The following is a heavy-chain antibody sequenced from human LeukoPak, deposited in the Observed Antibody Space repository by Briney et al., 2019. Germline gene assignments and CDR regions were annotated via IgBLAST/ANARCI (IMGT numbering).Heavy chain of an antibody. V-gene: IGHV3-23*01. CDR3: AKHDGGSKKGNDH. D-gene: IGHD4-23*01. J-gene: IGHJ4*02. CDR2: ISGSGDST. Sequence: GGSLRLSCAASGFTFRIYAMSWVREAPGRGLEWVSAISGSGDSTYYADSVKGRFTISRDNSKNTLYLQMNSLRAEDTAVYYCAKHDGGSKKGNDHWGQGTLVTVSS. CDR1: GFTFRIYA.